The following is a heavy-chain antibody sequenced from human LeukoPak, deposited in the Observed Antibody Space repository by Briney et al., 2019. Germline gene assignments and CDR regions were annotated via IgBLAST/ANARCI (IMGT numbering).Heavy chain of an antibody. V-gene: IGHV1-69*13. CDR3: ARDCPDSQLERRNYHYYYMDV. CDR1: GGTFSSYA. Sequence: ASVKVSCKASGGTFSSYAISWVRQAPGQGLEWMGGIIPIFGTANYAQKFQGRVTITADESTSTAYMELSSLRSEDTAVYYCARDCPDSQLERRNYHYYYMDVWGEGTTVTVSS. J-gene: IGHJ6*03. CDR2: IIPIFGTA. D-gene: IGHD1-1*01.